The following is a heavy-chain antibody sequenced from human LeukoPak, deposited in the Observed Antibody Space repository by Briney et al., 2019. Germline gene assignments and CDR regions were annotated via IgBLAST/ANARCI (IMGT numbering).Heavy chain of an antibody. CDR3: ARDQEVGEFDY. J-gene: IGHJ4*02. D-gene: IGHD1-26*01. Sequence: ASVKVSCKASGYIFTAYYVHWVRQAPGQGLEWMGWISAYNGNTNYAQKLQGRVTMTTDTSTSTAYMELRSLRSDDTAVYYCARDQEVGEFDYWGQGTLVTVSS. CDR2: ISAYNGNT. CDR1: GYIFTAYY. V-gene: IGHV1-18*04.